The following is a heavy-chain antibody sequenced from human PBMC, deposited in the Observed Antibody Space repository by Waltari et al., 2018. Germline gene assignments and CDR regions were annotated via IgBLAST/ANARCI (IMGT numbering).Heavy chain of an antibody. CDR1: GGSISGYY. J-gene: IGHJ3*02. D-gene: IGHD2-15*01. CDR2: IYTSVST. CDR3: ARDHYCSGGACYPGGSAFDI. V-gene: IGHV4-59*01. Sequence: QVLLQESGPGLVKPSETLSLTCTVSGGSISGYYWNWIRQPPGTGLELIGCIYTSVSTNYTPSLKSRVTISINTSNNQFSLKLSSVTAADTAVYYCARDHYCSGGACYPGGSAFDIWGQGTMVTVSS.